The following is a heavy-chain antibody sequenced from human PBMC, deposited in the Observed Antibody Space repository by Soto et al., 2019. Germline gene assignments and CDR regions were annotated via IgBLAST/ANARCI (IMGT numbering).Heavy chain of an antibody. Sequence: QITLKESGPTLVKPTQTLTLTCTFSGFSLSTSGVGVGWIRQPPGKALEWLALIYWNDDKRYSPSLKSRLTITKDTSKNQVVLTMTNMDPVDTAIYYCAHSPESGYSYGWGFDPWGQGTLVTVSS. J-gene: IGHJ5*02. D-gene: IGHD5-18*01. CDR3: AHSPESGYSYGWGFDP. V-gene: IGHV2-5*01. CDR2: IYWNDDK. CDR1: GFSLSTSGVG.